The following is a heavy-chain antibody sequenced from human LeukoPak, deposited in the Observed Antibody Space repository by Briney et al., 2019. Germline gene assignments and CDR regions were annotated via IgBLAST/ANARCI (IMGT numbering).Heavy chain of an antibody. CDR2: ITYDGYYK. V-gene: IGHV3-30*03. Sequence: GGSLRLSCAASGFTFTNYGMHWVRQAPGKGLEWVALITYDGYYKYYSDSVKGRFTIPSDTSKNTLYLQMNSLRAEDTAVYYCARDLSPVVRASPMGYWGQGTPVTVSS. CDR1: GFTFTNYG. J-gene: IGHJ4*02. D-gene: IGHD3-10*01. CDR3: ARDLSPVVRASPMGY.